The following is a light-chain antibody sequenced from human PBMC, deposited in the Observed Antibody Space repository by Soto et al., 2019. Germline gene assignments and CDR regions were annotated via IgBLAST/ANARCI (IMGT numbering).Light chain of an antibody. Sequence: DIQMTQSPSTLSASVGDRVTITCRASQSISGSLAWYHQQPGKAPKLLIYEASNLKSGVPSRFSGSGSGTEYTLTISSLQPDDSASYYCQQYNGFWTFGQGTRVEIK. J-gene: IGKJ1*01. CDR1: QSISGS. CDR3: QQYNGFWT. CDR2: EAS. V-gene: IGKV1-5*03.